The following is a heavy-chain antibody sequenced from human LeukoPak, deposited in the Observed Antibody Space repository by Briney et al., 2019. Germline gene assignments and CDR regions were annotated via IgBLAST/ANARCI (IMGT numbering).Heavy chain of an antibody. D-gene: IGHD6-6*01. V-gene: IGHV4-59*08. CDR1: GGSLSSHY. CDR3: ARRGPNSGSARGWNFDL. J-gene: IGHJ2*01. CDR2: ISYSGTK. Sequence: PSETLSLTCSVSGGSLSSHYWNWIRQAPGKRLEWIGYISYSGTKDSNPSFKSRVSMSVDTSKRQFSLKMKSVTAADTAMYYCARRGPNSGSARGWNFDLWGRGTLVTVSA.